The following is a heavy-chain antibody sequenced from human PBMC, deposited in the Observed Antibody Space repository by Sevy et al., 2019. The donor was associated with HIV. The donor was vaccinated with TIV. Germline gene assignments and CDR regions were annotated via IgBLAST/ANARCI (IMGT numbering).Heavy chain of an antibody. Sequence: GGSLRLSCAASGFTFSSYEMNWVRQAPGKGLEWVSYISSSGSTIYYADSVKGRFTVYRDNAKNSLNLQMNSRRAEDTAVYYCARDAGEYCSSTSCRDAFFDYWGQGTLVTVSS. CDR2: ISSSGSTI. D-gene: IGHD2-2*01. J-gene: IGHJ4*02. CDR3: ARDAGEYCSSTSCRDAFFDY. V-gene: IGHV3-48*03. CDR1: GFTFSSYE.